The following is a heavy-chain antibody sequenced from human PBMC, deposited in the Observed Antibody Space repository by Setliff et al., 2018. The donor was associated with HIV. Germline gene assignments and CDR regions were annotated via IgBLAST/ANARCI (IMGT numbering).Heavy chain of an antibody. D-gene: IGHD3-16*01. CDR3: AKEKGRGERHFDY. J-gene: IGHJ4*02. Sequence: SVKVPCKASGGPFSSYAFSWVRQAPGQGLEWMGGIVPIFGTPNYAQKFQGRVTIAADDVTTSTVYMQLSSLRSEDTAVYYCAKEKGRGERHFDYWGQGTLVTVSS. CDR1: GGPFSSYA. CDR2: IVPIFGTP. V-gene: IGHV1-69*13.